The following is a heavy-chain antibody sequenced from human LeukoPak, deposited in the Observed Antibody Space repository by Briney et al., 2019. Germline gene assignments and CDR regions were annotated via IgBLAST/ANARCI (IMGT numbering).Heavy chain of an antibody. CDR1: GFTFDNHG. CDR2: INWNGGST. D-gene: IGHD2-2*01. J-gene: IGHJ4*02. Sequence: PGGSLRLSCAASGFTFDNHGMSWVRQAPGKGLEWASGINWNGGSTGYADSVKGRFTISRDNAKNSLYLQMNSLRAEDTALYYCARSIVVPAAINSYYFDYWGQGTLVTVSS. CDR3: ARSIVVPAAINSYYFDY. V-gene: IGHV3-20*04.